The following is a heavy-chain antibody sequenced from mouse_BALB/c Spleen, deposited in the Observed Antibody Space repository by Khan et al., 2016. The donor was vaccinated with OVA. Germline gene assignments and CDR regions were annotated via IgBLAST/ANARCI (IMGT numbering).Heavy chain of an antibody. V-gene: IGHV3-2*02. D-gene: IGHD1-1*01. Sequence: EVQLQESGPGLVKPSQSLSLTCTVTGYSITSDYAWNWIRQFPGNKLEWMGYISYSGRTSYNPSLKSRISITRDTSKHQFFLRLNSVNTEDTATYYCARSVTITTVVATDFDYWGQGTTLTVSS. J-gene: IGHJ2*01. CDR2: ISYSGRT. CDR3: ARSVTITTVVATDFDY. CDR1: GYSITSDYA.